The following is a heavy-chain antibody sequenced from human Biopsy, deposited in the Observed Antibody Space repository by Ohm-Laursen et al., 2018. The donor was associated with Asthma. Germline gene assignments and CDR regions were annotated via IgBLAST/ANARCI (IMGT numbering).Heavy chain of an antibody. J-gene: IGHJ4*02. D-gene: IGHD2-2*01. CDR1: GGTFNTYV. CDR3: ARKAGSCISRTCYSLDF. V-gene: IGHV1-69*13. CDR2: INSVFGTT. Sequence: SVKVSCKSLGGTFNTYVIGWVRQAPGQGLEWMGGINSVFGTTTYPQKFQDRVTITADGSTGTVYMELSSLRSEDTAVYYCARKAGSCISRTCYSLDFWGQGTLVTVSS.